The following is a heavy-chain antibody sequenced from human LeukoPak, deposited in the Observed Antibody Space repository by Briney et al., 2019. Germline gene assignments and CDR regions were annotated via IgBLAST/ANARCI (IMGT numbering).Heavy chain of an antibody. J-gene: IGHJ4*02. D-gene: IGHD5-12*01. Sequence: PSETLSLTCTVSGGSISSGDYYWSWIRQPPGKGLEWIGYIYYSGSTYYNPSLKSRVTISVDTSKNQFSLKLSSVTATDTAVYYCARGPGVATSLNTRFDYWGQGTLVTVSS. CDR1: GGSISSGDYY. CDR2: IYYSGST. CDR3: ARGPGVATSLNTRFDY. V-gene: IGHV4-30-4*01.